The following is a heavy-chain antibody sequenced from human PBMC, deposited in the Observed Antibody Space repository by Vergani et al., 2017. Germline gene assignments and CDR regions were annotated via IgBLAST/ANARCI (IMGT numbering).Heavy chain of an antibody. CDR3: ARYVYTYSGSPGAFDI. D-gene: IGHD6-6*01. Sequence: QVQLVQSGAEVKKPGASVKVSCKASGYPFTSYYMHWVRQAPGQGLEWMGIINPSGGSTSYAQKFQGRVTMTRDTSTSTVYMELSSLRSDDTAVYYCARYVYTYSGSPGAFDIWGQGTMVTVSS. CDR2: INPSGGST. J-gene: IGHJ3*02. V-gene: IGHV1-46*01. CDR1: GYPFTSYY.